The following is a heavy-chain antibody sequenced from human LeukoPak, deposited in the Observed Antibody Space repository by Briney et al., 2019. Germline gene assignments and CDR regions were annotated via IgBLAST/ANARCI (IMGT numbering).Heavy chain of an antibody. V-gene: IGHV4-34*01. D-gene: IGHD3-10*01. CDR1: GGSFSGYY. J-gene: IGHJ4*02. CDR2: INHSGSP. CDR3: ARGPNRLLWFGGPKAYFDY. Sequence: AETLSLTCAVYGGSFSGYYWSWLRQPPGKGLEWIGEINHSGSPNYNPSLKSRVTISVDTSKNQFSLKLSSVTAADTAVYYCARGPNRLLWFGGPKAYFDYWGQGTLVTVSS.